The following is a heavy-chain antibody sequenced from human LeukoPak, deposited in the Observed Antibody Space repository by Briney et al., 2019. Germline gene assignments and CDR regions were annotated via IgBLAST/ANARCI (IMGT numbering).Heavy chain of an antibody. V-gene: IGHV3-49*03. J-gene: IGHJ4*02. CDR1: GFTFGDYA. CDR3: TRTPVYYGSGSYYPPDY. Sequence: GGSLRLSCTASGFTFGDYAMSWFRQAPGKGLEWVGFIRSKAYGGTTEYAASVKGRFTISRDDSKSIAYLQMNSLKTEDTAVYYCTRTPVYYGSGSYYPPDYWGQGTLVTVSS. D-gene: IGHD3-10*01. CDR2: IRSKAYGGTT.